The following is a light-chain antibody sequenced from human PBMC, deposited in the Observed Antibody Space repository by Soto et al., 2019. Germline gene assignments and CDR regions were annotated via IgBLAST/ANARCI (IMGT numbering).Light chain of an antibody. Sequence: DIQMTQYTSTLSASVGDRVTITCRASQSVRSCLAWYQQKPGKAPELLIYDASSLESGVPSRFSGSGSGTEFTLTISSLQPDDFATYYCQQYNSYSPYTFGQGNKLEIK. CDR1: QSVRSC. CDR2: DAS. V-gene: IGKV1-5*01. J-gene: IGKJ2*01. CDR3: QQYNSYSPYT.